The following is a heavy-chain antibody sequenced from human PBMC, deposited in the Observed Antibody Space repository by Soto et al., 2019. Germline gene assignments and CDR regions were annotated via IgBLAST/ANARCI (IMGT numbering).Heavy chain of an antibody. CDR1: GFFFNNYD. Sequence: GGSLRLSCVGSGFFFNNYDMHWVRQVRGKGLEWVSAIGAADDPYYSVSVKGRFTISRDNAKNSLYLQMNSLRDEDTAVYYCARDQAMIQLPYYYYYGMDVWGQGTTVTVSS. V-gene: IGHV3-13*05. CDR3: ARDQAMIQLPYYYYYGMDV. CDR2: IGAADDP. D-gene: IGHD5-18*01. J-gene: IGHJ6*02.